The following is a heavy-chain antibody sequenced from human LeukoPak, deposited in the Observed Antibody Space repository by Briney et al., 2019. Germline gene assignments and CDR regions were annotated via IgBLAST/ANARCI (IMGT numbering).Heavy chain of an antibody. D-gene: IGHD3-22*01. V-gene: IGHV3-43*01. J-gene: IGHJ4*02. CDR2: ISWDGGST. Sequence: GGSLRLSCAASGFTFDDYTMHWVCQAPGKGLEWVSLISWDGGSTYYADSVKGRFTISRDNSKNSLYLQMNSLRTEDTALYYCAKDMYEGPPEYYYDSSGYRRSGFDYWGQGTLVTVSS. CDR1: GFTFDDYT. CDR3: AKDMYEGPPEYYYDSSGYRRSGFDY.